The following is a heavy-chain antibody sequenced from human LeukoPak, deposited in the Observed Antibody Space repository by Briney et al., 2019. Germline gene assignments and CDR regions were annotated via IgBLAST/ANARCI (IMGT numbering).Heavy chain of an antibody. CDR1: GFTFSSYA. V-gene: IGHV3-23*01. CDR3: AKEYCSGGSCYLSRDAFDI. Sequence: PGGSLRLSCAASGFTFSSYAINWVRQAPGKGLEWVSAISGSGGSTYYADSVKGRFTISRDNSKNTLYLQMNSLRAEDTAVYYCAKEYCSGGSCYLSRDAFDIWGQGTMVTVSS. J-gene: IGHJ3*02. D-gene: IGHD2-15*01. CDR2: ISGSGGST.